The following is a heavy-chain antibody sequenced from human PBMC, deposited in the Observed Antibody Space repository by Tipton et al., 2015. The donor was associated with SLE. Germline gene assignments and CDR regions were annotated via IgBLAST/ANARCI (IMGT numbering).Heavy chain of an antibody. CDR2: ISHSGST. Sequence: TLSLTCAVYGGSLTGYVWSWIRQPPGKGLEWIGEISHSGSTNYNPSLKSRVTISRDTSGKQVSLKLSSVTAADPAVYYCTRGVRGYYDYSYMDVWGKGTTVTISS. CDR3: TRGVRGYYDYSYMDV. J-gene: IGHJ6*03. V-gene: IGHV4-34*01. D-gene: IGHD3-10*02. CDR1: GGSLTGYV.